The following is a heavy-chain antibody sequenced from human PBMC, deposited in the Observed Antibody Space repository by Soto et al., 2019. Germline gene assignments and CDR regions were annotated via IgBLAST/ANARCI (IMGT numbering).Heavy chain of an antibody. J-gene: IGHJ6*02. CDR1: GFTFSSEA. CDR3: AKEGSTRYYYGMDV. Sequence: GSLRLCCAVSGFTFSSEAMSWVRQAPGKGLEWVSAISGSGGSTYYADSVKGRFTISRDNSKNTLYLQMNSLRAEDTAVYYCAKEGSTRYYYGMDVWGQGTTVTVSS. CDR2: ISGSGGST. V-gene: IGHV3-23*01.